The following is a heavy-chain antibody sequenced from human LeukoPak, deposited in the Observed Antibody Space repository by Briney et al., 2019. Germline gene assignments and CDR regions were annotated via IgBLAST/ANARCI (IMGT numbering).Heavy chain of an antibody. V-gene: IGHV3-21*01. Sequence: GGSLRLSCAASGFTFSSYSMNWVRQAPGKGLEWVSSISSSSSYIYYADSVKGRFTISRDSAKNSLYLQMNSLRAEDTAVYYCARSYSFGISFFDYWGQGTLVTVSS. D-gene: IGHD5-18*01. CDR3: ARSYSFGISFFDY. CDR2: ISSSSSYI. J-gene: IGHJ4*02. CDR1: GFTFSSYS.